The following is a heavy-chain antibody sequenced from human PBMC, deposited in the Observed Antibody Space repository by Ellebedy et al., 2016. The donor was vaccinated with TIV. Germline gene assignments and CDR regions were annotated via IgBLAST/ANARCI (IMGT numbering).Heavy chain of an antibody. CDR3: ARHLGTTAETSHDLDY. CDR1: GYKFTDYW. J-gene: IGHJ4*02. D-gene: IGHD3-16*01. Sequence: GESLKTSCKTSGYKFTDYWISWVRQMPGEGMEWMGRIDPKESYINYSPSFQGLVTISADKSITNAYLQWSSLKASDTAIYYCARHLGTTAETSHDLDYWGQGTLVTVSS. V-gene: IGHV5-10-1*01. CDR2: IDPKESYI.